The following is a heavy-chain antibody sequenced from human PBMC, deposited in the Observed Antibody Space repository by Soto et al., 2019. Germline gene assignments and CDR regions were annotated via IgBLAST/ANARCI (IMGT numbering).Heavy chain of an antibody. Sequence: SETLSLTCAVYGGSFSGYYWSWIRQPPGKGLEWIGEINHSGSTNYNPSLKSRVTISVDTSKNQFSLKLSSVTAADTAVYYCATGSIDSNVITPVYYYGMDVWGQGTTVTISS. J-gene: IGHJ6*02. CDR3: ATGSIDSNVITPVYYYGMDV. CDR2: INHSGST. V-gene: IGHV4-34*01. CDR1: GGSFSGYY. D-gene: IGHD1-1*01.